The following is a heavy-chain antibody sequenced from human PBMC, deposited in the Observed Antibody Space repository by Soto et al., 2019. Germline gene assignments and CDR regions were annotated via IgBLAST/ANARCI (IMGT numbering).Heavy chain of an antibody. CDR1: GFTFHYYA. Sequence: EPQLLESGGGLVQPGGSLRLSCETSGFTFHYYAMHWVRQAPGKGLEWVSGISGSGAFTFYADSVKGRFTISRESSKNTLYLQMNSLRVEDTAIYYCAKAIYDVMGGSDRHSYTDYWGQGTLVSVSS. CDR2: ISGSGAFT. CDR3: AKAIYDVMGGSDRHSYTDY. J-gene: IGHJ4*02. V-gene: IGHV3-23*01. D-gene: IGHD3-16*02.